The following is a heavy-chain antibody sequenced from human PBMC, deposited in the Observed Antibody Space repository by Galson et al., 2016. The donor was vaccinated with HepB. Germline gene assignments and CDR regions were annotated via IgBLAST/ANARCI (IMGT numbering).Heavy chain of an antibody. CDR1: GLTFSSHA. Sequence: SLRLSCAASGLTFSSHAMTWVRQAPGKGLEWVSSVSDSGGSTHYADSVKGRVTISRDNSKDTLYLQMNSLRAEDTAVYYCATDIVVVPPVAWMRRGYFFDYWGQGTLVTVSS. CDR2: VSDSGGST. V-gene: IGHV3-23*01. CDR3: ATDIVVVPPVAWMRRGYFFDY. J-gene: IGHJ4*02. D-gene: IGHD2-2*01.